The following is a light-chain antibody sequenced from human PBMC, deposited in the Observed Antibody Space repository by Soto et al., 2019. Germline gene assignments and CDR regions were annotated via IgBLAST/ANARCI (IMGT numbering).Light chain of an antibody. J-gene: IGKJ5*01. CDR1: QSARSN. CDR3: QQYNTWPPIT. CDR2: GAS. V-gene: IGKV3-15*01. Sequence: EIVLTQSPGTLSLSPGERVTLSCRASQSARSNLAWYQQKPGQAPRLLIYGASTRATGLPARFSGSGSGTDFTLTISSLQSEDFAVYYCQQYNTWPPITFGQGTRLEIK.